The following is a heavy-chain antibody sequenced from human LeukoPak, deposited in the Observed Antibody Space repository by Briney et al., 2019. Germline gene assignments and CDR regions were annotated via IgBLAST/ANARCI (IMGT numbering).Heavy chain of an antibody. D-gene: IGHD6-13*01. CDR2: ISNDGSWK. Sequence: PGTSLRLSCAASGFPFSNFYIHWVRQAPGKGLEWVGIISNDGSWKNFADSVKGRFTSSRDNSKNMVYLQMNSLTVEDTAVYYCARDNSIGATGSWWFDPWGQGILVTVSS. J-gene: IGHJ5*02. V-gene: IGHV3-30-3*01. CDR3: ARDNSIGATGSWWFDP. CDR1: GFPFSNFY.